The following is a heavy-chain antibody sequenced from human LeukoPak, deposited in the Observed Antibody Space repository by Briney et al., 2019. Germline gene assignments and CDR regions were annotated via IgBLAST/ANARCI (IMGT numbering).Heavy chain of an antibody. Sequence: GGSLRLSCAASGFSFTRSGIHWVRQAPGKGLEWVAVISYDGSNKYYADSVKGRFTISRDNSKNTLYPQMNSLRAEDTAVYYCASEHHVLRFLEWLSPAGPWGQGTLVTVSP. J-gene: IGHJ5*02. CDR2: ISYDGSNK. V-gene: IGHV3-30*19. CDR1: GFSFTRSG. CDR3: ASEHHVLRFLEWLSPAGP. D-gene: IGHD3-3*01.